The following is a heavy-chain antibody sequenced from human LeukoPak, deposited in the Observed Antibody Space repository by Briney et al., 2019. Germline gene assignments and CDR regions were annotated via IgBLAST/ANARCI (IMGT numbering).Heavy chain of an antibody. Sequence: GGSLRLSCAASGFTFSNYFMHWVRQAPGKGLEGVADIAIDGSHTFYVESVKGRFTISRDNSKNTLYLQMNSLGPEDTAVYFCARERQDTVIHSGAFDIWGQGTMVTVSS. J-gene: IGHJ3*02. CDR3: ARERQDTVIHSGAFDI. CDR1: GFTFSNYF. D-gene: IGHD2-21*02. CDR2: IAIDGSHT. V-gene: IGHV3-30-3*01.